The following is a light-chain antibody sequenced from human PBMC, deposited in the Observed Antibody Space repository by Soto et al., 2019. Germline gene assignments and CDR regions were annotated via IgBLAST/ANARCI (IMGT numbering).Light chain of an antibody. V-gene: IGKV1-39*01. Sequence: DIQMTQSPSSLSASVGDRVTITCRVSQSISSYLNWYQQKPGKAPKLLIYAASSLQSGVPSRFSGSGSGTEFTLTISSLQPEDFATYYCQQSYSTQFTFGPGTKVDIK. CDR1: QSISSY. J-gene: IGKJ3*01. CDR3: QQSYSTQFT. CDR2: AAS.